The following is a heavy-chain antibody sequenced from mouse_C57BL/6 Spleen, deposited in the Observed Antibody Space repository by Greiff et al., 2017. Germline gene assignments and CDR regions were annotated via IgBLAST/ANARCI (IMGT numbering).Heavy chain of an antibody. D-gene: IGHD1-1*01. V-gene: IGHV14-3*01. CDR3: AVYGSSYDYFEG. CDR2: IDPANGNT. Sequence: VQLKESVAELVRPGASVKLSCTASGFNIKNTYMHWVKQRPEQGLEWIGRIDPANGNTKYAPKFQGKATMTADTSSNTAYLQLRRLTSEDTAVYDCAVYGSSYDYFEGWGQGTTLTVAS. J-gene: IGHJ2*01. CDR1: GFNIKNTY.